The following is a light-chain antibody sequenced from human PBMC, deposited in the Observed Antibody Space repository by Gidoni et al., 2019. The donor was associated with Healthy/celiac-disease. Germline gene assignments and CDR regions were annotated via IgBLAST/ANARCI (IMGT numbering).Light chain of an antibody. CDR2: EVS. J-gene: IGLJ1*01. CDR3: SSYTSSSTLYV. Sequence: QSALTQPASVSGSPGQSITISCTGTSSDVGGYNYVSWYQKHPGKAPNLMSYEVSNRLSGVSNRFSGSKSGNTASLTISGLQAEDEADYYCSSYTSSSTLYVFGTGTKVTVL. V-gene: IGLV2-14*01. CDR1: SSDVGGYNY.